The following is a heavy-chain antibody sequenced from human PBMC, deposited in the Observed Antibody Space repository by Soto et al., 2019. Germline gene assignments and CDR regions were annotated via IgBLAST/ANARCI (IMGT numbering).Heavy chain of an antibody. Sequence: SVKVSCKASGYSFTRYVIAWARQAPGQGLEWMGWINTYNGNTNYAQNLQGRVTLTTDTSTSTAYMELTSLRSNDTAIYYCAMVDVYVTPSPQDVWGQGTTVTVSS. D-gene: IGHD3-16*01. CDR1: GYSFTRYV. CDR3: AMVDVYVTPSPQDV. V-gene: IGHV1-18*01. CDR2: INTYNGNT. J-gene: IGHJ6*02.